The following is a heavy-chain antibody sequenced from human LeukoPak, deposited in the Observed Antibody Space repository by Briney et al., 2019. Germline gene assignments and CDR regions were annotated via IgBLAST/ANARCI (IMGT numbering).Heavy chain of an antibody. CDR1: GYSVTSHW. J-gene: IGHJ4*02. CDR3: ARHSRVSGLTGY. D-gene: IGHD2-15*01. Sequence: GESLKISCQTSGYSVTSHWIGWVRQMPGKGLEWMGFIYPGDSDTRYSPSFQGQVTISADKSISSAYLQWSSLKASDTGIYYCARHSRVSGLTGYWGQGTLVTVSS. V-gene: IGHV5-51*01. CDR2: IYPGDSDT.